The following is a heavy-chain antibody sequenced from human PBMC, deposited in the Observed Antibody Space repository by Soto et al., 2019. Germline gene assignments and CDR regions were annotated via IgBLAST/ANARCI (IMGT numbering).Heavy chain of an antibody. CDR2: IESKTNGGTT. CDR1: GFTFSNAW. D-gene: IGHD2-15*01. V-gene: IGHV3-15*07. Sequence: EVQLVESGGGLVKPGGSLRLSCVVSGFTFSNAWMNWVRQAPGKGLEWVGRIESKTNGGTTDYATPVKGRFTISRDDSNNTLYLQMNSLEPGDTAVYYCSTVLEWWLIQSFWGQGTLVTVSS. CDR3: STVLEWWLIQSF. J-gene: IGHJ4*02.